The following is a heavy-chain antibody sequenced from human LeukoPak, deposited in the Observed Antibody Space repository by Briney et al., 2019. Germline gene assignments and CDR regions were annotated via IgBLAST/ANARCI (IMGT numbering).Heavy chain of an antibody. Sequence: PGGSLRLSCAASGFTFISYGMHWVRQAPGKGLEWVAVISYDGSNKYYADSVKGRFTISRDNSKNTLYLQMNSLRAEHTAVYYCAKQRSSWFDYWGQGTLVTVSS. CDR2: ISYDGSNK. J-gene: IGHJ4*02. D-gene: IGHD6-13*01. CDR1: GFTFISYG. V-gene: IGHV3-30*18. CDR3: AKQRSSWFDY.